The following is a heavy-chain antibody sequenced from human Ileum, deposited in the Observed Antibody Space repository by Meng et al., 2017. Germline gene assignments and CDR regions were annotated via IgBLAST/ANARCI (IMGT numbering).Heavy chain of an antibody. V-gene: IGHV3-15*01. J-gene: IGHJ4*01. Sequence: SCAASGFTFTDAWMSWVRQAPGKGLEWVARIKGKGDGEATHYAASVAGRFTIPRADSKNTLFRQMNNLETENTAVYFCTTDRRYGAAPQFDYWGHGALVTVSS. CDR1: GFTFTDAW. CDR3: TTDRRYGAAPQFDY. D-gene: IGHD5-18*01. CDR2: IKGKGDGEAT.